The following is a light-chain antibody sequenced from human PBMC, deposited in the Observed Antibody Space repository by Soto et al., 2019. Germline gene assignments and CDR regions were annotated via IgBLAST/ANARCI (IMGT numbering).Light chain of an antibody. V-gene: IGKV3-20*01. CDR1: QSDGSNY. CDR2: GTS. CDR3: QRDDNSSWT. Sequence: DIVLTQSPGTLSLSPGDRATLSCRASQSDGSNYLAWYQQKPGQAPRLLIYGTSSRAAGIPDRFTGSGSGTDFTLTISRLEPEDFAVYYCQRDDNSSWTFGPGNKVEIK. J-gene: IGKJ1*01.